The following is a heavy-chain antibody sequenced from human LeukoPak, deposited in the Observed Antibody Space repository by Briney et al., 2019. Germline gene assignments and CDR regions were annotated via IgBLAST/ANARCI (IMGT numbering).Heavy chain of an antibody. J-gene: IGHJ5*02. V-gene: IGHV1-46*03. CDR3: ARARRLEGYCSSITCLVPYNWFDP. CDR2: INPSGGST. D-gene: IGHD2-2*01. CDR1: GYTFTSDY. Sequence: ASVKVSCKASGYTFTSDYIHWVRQAPGQGLEWMGIINPSGGSTSYAQKFQGRVTMTRDTSTSTVYMELSSLTSDGTAVYYCARARRLEGYCSSITCLVPYNWFDPWGQGTLVTVSS.